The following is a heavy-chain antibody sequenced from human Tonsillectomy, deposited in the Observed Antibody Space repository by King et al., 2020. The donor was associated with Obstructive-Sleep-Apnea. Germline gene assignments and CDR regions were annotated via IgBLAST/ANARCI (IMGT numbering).Heavy chain of an antibody. CDR3: ARGQQMGWNWFDP. D-gene: IGHD6-13*01. Sequence: LQLQESGPGLVRPSETLSLTCTVSGASITNPYYWAWIRQSPGTGLEFIGSVYYTGATYCNPSLKSRLSMSVDTSKNQFSLKLTSVTAADTAVYYCARGQQMGWNWFDPWGRGTRVAVSS. CDR1: GASITNPYY. V-gene: IGHV4-39*07. CDR2: VYYTGAT. J-gene: IGHJ5*02.